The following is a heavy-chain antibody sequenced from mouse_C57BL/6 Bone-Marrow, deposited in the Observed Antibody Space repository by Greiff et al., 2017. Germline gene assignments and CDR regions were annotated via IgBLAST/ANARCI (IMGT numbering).Heavy chain of an antibody. V-gene: IGHV1-69*01. D-gene: IGHD1-1*01. CDR2: IDPSDSYT. CDR3: AREDYYGSSYLDY. CDR1: GYTFTSYW. Sequence: VKLMESGAELVMPGASVKLSCKASGYTFTSYWMHWVKQRPGQGLEWIGEIDPSDSYTNYNQKFKGKSTLTVDKSSSTAYMQLSSLTSEDSAVXFCAREDYYGSSYLDYWGQGTTLTVSS. J-gene: IGHJ2*01.